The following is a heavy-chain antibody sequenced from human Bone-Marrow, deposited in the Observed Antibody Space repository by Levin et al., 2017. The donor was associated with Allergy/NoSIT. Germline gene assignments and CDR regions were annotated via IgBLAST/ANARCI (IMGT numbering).Heavy chain of an antibody. CDR2: IKHDGSDK. CDR1: GFTFTTYW. V-gene: IGHV3-7*01. CDR3: ARGGVVYAMGYFYYGMDV. Sequence: ASVKVSCTASGFTFTTYWMTWVRQAPGKGLEWVARIKHDGSDKYYVDSVKGRFTVSRDNAKKSLYLHMNSLGVEDTAVYFCARGGVVYAMGYFYYGMDVWGQGTTVTVS. J-gene: IGHJ6*02. D-gene: IGHD2-8*01.